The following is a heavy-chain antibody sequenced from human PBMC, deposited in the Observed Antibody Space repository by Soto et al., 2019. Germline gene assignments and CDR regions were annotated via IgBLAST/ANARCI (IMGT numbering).Heavy chain of an antibody. J-gene: IGHJ4*02. CDR3: AKEFHSWNYFDY. CDR1: GFTFSSSG. V-gene: IGHV3-30*18. CDR2: ISYDGSNK. Sequence: GGSLRLSCAASGFTFSSSGMHWVRQAPGKGLEWVAVISYDGSNKFYADSVKGRFTISRDKFRNTLYLQMNSLRAEDTAVYYCAKEFHSWNYFDYWGQGTLVTVSS. D-gene: IGHD1-20*01.